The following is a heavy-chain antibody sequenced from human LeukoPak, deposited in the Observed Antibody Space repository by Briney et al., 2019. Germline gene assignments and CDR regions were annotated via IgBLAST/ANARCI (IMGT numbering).Heavy chain of an antibody. CDR2: ISSSSSYI. V-gene: IGHV3-21*01. J-gene: IGHJ4*02. CDR1: GFTFSSYS. Sequence: GGSLRLSCAASGFTFSSYSMNWVRQAPGKGLEWVSSISSSSSYIYYADSVKGRFTISRDNAKNSLYLQMNSLRAEDTAVYYCARERVPYYYDSSGISYFDYWGQGTLVTVSS. CDR3: ARERVPYYYDSSGISYFDY. D-gene: IGHD3-22*01.